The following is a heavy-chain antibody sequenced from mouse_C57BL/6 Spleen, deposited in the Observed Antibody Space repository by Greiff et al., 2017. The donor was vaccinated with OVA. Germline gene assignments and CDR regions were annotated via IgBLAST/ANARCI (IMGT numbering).Heavy chain of an antibody. V-gene: IGHV5-2*01. Sequence: EVKLVESGGGLVQPGESLKLSCESNEYEFPSHDMSWVRKTPEKRLELVAAINSDGGSTYYPDTMERRFIISRDNTKKTLYLKMSSLRTEDTAFYYSARHEYYGNGAMDYWGQGTSVTVSA. CDR3: ARHEYYGNGAMDY. J-gene: IGHJ4*01. CDR2: INSDGGST. CDR1: EYEFPSHD. D-gene: IGHD2-1*01.